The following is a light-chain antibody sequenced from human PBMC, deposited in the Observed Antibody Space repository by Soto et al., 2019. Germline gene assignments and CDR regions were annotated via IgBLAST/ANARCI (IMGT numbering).Light chain of an antibody. V-gene: IGLV1-51*01. CDR2: DDD. J-gene: IGLJ1*01. Sequence: QSVMTQPPSVSAAPGQRVTISCSGSSSNIGGNSVSWYQQLPGTASKLLIYDDDKRPSGIPDRFSGSKSGTSATLGITGFQTGDEADYYCGSWDSSLSAYVFGTGTKLTV. CDR3: GSWDSSLSAYV. CDR1: SSNIGGNS.